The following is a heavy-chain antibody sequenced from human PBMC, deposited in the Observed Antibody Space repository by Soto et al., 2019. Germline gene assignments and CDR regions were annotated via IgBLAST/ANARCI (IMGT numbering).Heavy chain of an antibody. J-gene: IGHJ6*02. CDR1: GYTFTSYV. V-gene: IGHV1-3*01. CDR2: INGGNENT. D-gene: IGHD6-25*01. CDR3: ARDSAASVLGTSAYYYYGMYV. Sequence: ASVKVSCKASGYTFTSYVMHWVRQAPGQRPEWMGWINGGNENTKYSEKFQGRVTITRDTSASTVYMELSSLRSEDTAVYYCARDSAASVLGTSAYYYYGMYVWG.